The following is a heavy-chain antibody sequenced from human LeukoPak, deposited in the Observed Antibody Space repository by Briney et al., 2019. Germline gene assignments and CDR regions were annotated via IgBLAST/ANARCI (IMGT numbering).Heavy chain of an antibody. D-gene: IGHD6-6*01. Sequence: SETLSLTCTVSGDSISSGTYYWSWIRQPAGKGLEWIGRIDASGNPNYNPSLRSRLTMSVDTSKNQFSLNLRFVTAADTAVFYCARGFEYSTSSRLGYYYFYMDVWGIGTMVTVSS. CDR2: IDASGNP. V-gene: IGHV4-61*02. J-gene: IGHJ6*03. CDR1: GDSISSGTYY. CDR3: ARGFEYSTSSRLGYYYFYMDV.